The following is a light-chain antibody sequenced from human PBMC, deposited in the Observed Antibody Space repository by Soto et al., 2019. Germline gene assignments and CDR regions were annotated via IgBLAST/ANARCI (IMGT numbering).Light chain of an antibody. V-gene: IGKV1-5*03. CDR1: QSIDTW. CDR2: KAS. J-gene: IGKJ2*01. Sequence: DIQMTQSPSTLSPSVGDRVTITCRASQSIDTWLAWYQQKSGKAPRLLIYKASILEGGVPPRFNGSGSGTEFTLTISSLQPDDFASYYCQHYDSNSATFGQGTKLETK. CDR3: QHYDSNSAT.